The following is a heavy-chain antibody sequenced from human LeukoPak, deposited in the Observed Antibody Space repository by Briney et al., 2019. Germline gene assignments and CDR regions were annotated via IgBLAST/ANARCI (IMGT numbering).Heavy chain of an antibody. Sequence: GGSLRLSCAASGFTFTTYWMHWVRHAPGKGLVWVSHINSDGSITSYADSVKGRFTLSRDNAKNTLYLQMNSLRAEDTAVYYCARDAVDTANAVWGQGTTVTVSS. J-gene: IGHJ6*02. D-gene: IGHD5-18*01. V-gene: IGHV3-74*01. CDR2: INSDGSIT. CDR1: GFTFTTYW. CDR3: ARDAVDTANAV.